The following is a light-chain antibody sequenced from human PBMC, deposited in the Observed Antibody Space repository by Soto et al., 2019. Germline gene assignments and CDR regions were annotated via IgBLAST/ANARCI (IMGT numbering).Light chain of an antibody. V-gene: IGLV1-47*02. J-gene: IGLJ2*01. Sequence: QSVLTQPPSASATPGQRVTISCSGGSSNIGTNSVFWYQQFPGMAPKLLIFTNNQRPSGVPDRFSGSKSGTSASLVISGLRSEDEAQYYCAAWDDRLVSVLFGGGTKLTVL. CDR3: AAWDDRLVSVL. CDR1: SSNIGTNS. CDR2: TNN.